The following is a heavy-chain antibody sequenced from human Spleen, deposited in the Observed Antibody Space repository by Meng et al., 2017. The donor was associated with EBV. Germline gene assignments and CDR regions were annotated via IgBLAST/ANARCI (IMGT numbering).Heavy chain of an antibody. Sequence: QVQLPQSVGGLLKPSASLSLPFPLYGWSCSGYAWTWIRQPPGKGLEWIGDNNYTGGTNYNPSPNVPAAISADKSKNHFYLTITSVTAADTAVYYCAMSLWFGIWPEDWGQGTLVTVSS. CDR1: GWSCSGYA. CDR2: NNYTGGT. CDR3: AMSLWFGIWPED. J-gene: IGHJ4*02. D-gene: IGHD3-10*01. V-gene: IGHV4-34*01.